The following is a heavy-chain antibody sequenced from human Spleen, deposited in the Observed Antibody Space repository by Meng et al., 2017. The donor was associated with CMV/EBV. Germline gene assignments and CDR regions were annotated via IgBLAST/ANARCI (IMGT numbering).Heavy chain of an antibody. D-gene: IGHD2/OR15-2a*01. V-gene: IGHV2-5*01. CDR2: IYWNDDK. CDR1: GFSISTSGVG. J-gene: IGHJ5*02. Sequence: TFSGFSISTSGVGVGWIRQPPGKALEWLALIYWNDDKRYSPSLKSRLTITKDTSKNQVVLTMTNMDPVDTATYYCAHRRNSRWFDPWGQGTLVTVSS. CDR3: AHRRNSRWFDP.